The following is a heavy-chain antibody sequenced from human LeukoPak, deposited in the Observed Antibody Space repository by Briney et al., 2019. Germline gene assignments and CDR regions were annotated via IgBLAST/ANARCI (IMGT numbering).Heavy chain of an antibody. J-gene: IGHJ4*02. CDR1: GYTFTSYG. CDR3: ARLRRYGKVVATYFDY. Sequence: ASVKVSCKASGYTFTSYGISWVRQAPGQGLEWVGWISAYNGNTNYAQKLQGRVTMTTDTSTSTAYMELRSLRSDDTAVYYCARLRRYGKVVATYFDYWGQGTLVTVSS. CDR2: ISAYNGNT. V-gene: IGHV1-18*01. D-gene: IGHD1-26*01.